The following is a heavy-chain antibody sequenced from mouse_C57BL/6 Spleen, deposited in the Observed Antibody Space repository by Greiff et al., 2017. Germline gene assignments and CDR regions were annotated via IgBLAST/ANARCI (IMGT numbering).Heavy chain of an antibody. Sequence: VQLVESGPGLVAPSQSLSITCTVSGFSLTSYAISWVRQPPGQGLEWLGVIWTGGGTNYNSALKSRPSISKDNSKSQVFLKMNSLQTDDTARYYCARNAYYSNHYAMDYWGQGTSVTVSS. CDR2: IWTGGGT. CDR3: ARNAYYSNHYAMDY. V-gene: IGHV2-9-1*01. J-gene: IGHJ4*01. CDR1: GFSLTSYA. D-gene: IGHD2-5*01.